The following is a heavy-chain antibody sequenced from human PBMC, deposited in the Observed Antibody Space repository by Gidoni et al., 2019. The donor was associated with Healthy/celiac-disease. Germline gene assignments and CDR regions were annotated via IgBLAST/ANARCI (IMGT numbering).Heavy chain of an antibody. J-gene: IGHJ3*02. CDR3: ARIQGYCSGGSCAPDAFDI. CDR1: GFPFSSYS. D-gene: IGHD2-15*01. Sequence: EVQLVESGGGLVKPGGSLRLSCAASGFPFSSYSMTWVRQAPGKGLEWVSSISSSSSYIYYADAVKGRFTIARDNAKNSLYLQMNSLRAEDTAVYYCARIQGYCSGGSCAPDAFDIWGQGTTVTVSS. V-gene: IGHV3-21*01. CDR2: ISSSSSYI.